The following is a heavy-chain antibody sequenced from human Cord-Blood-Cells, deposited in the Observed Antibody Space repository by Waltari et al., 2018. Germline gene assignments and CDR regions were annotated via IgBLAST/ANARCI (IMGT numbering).Heavy chain of an antibody. CDR1: GGSISSYY. J-gene: IGHJ3*02. D-gene: IGHD4-17*01. V-gene: IGHV4-59*01. Sequence: QVQLQESGPGLVKPSETLSLTCTVSGGSISSYYWSWIRQPPGKGLEWIGYIYYSGSTNYNPSLKSRVTISVDTSKNQFSLKLSSVTAADTAVYYCARSTVTTRAFDIWGQGTMGTVSS. CDR3: ARSTVTTRAFDI. CDR2: IYYSGST.